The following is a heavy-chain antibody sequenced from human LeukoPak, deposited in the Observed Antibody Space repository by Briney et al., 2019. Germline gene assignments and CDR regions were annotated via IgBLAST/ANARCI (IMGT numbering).Heavy chain of an antibody. J-gene: IGHJ5*02. Sequence: PSETLSLTCAVYGGSFSGYYWSWIRQPPGKGLEWIGEINHSGSTNYNPSLKSRVTISVDTSKNQFSLKLSSVTAADTAVYYCARDPPSRAGIAVASGNWFDPWGQGTLVTVSS. D-gene: IGHD6-19*01. CDR2: INHSGST. CDR3: ARDPPSRAGIAVASGNWFDP. CDR1: GGSFSGYY. V-gene: IGHV4-34*01.